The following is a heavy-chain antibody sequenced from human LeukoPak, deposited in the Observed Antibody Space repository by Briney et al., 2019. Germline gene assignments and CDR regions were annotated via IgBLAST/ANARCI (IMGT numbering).Heavy chain of an antibody. V-gene: IGHV3-21*01. CDR3: AGAEYYYDSSGYYSDAFDI. CDR2: ISSSSSYI. J-gene: IGHJ3*02. D-gene: IGHD3-22*01. CDR1: GFTFSSYE. Sequence: GGSLRLSCAASGFTFSSYEMNWVRQAPGKGLEWVSSISSSSSYIYYADSVKGRFTISRDNAKNSLYLQMNSLRAEDTAVYYCAGAEYYYDSSGYYSDAFDIWGQGTMVTVSS.